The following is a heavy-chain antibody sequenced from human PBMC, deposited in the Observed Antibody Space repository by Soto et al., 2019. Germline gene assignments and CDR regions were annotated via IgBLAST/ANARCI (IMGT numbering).Heavy chain of an antibody. CDR2: VSGSGGSV. J-gene: IGHJ5*02. Sequence: PGGSLRLSCAAAGFTFSSYGMSWVRRAPGQGLEWVSAVSGSGGSVYYADSVRGRFTISRDNSRNTVYLQMNSLRGDDTALYYCVKNSGWFNTWGQGALVTVSS. D-gene: IGHD3-10*01. CDR3: VKNSGWFNT. V-gene: IGHV3-23*01. CDR1: GFTFSSYG.